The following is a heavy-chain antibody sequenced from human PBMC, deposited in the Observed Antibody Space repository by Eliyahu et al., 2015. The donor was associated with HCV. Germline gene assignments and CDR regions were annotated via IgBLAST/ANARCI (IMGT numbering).Heavy chain of an antibody. V-gene: IGHV4-34*01. CDR3: ARGVNIVVVTAILSRRLGWFDP. CDR1: GGSFSGYY. Sequence: QVQLQQWGAGLLKPSETLSLTCAVXGGSFSGYYWSWIRQPPGKGLEWIGEINHSGSTNYNPSLKSRVTISVDTSKNQFSLKLSSVTAADTAVYYCARGVNIVVVTAILSRRLGWFDPWGQGTLVTVSS. CDR2: INHSGST. D-gene: IGHD2-21*02. J-gene: IGHJ5*02.